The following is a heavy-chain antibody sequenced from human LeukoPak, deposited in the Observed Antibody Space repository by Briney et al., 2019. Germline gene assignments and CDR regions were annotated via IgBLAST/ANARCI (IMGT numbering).Heavy chain of an antibody. J-gene: IGHJ4*02. CDR3: ARHDILTGYSLDY. V-gene: IGHV4-59*01. Sequence: SETLSLTCTVSPDSTTSNFWSWVRQPPGKGLEWIGEIHRSGSTNYNPSLQSRVTISVDTSKNQFSLKLSSVTAADTAVYYCARHDILTGYSLDYWGQGTLVTVSS. CDR2: IHRSGST. D-gene: IGHD3-9*01. CDR1: PDSTTSNF.